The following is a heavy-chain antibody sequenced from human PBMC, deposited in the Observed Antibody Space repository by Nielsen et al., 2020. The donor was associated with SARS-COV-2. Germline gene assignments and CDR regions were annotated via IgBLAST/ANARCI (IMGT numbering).Heavy chain of an antibody. Sequence: GESLKISCGASGFTISSSFMSWVRQAAGKGLEWVSAISGNGGSTYYADSVKGRFTISRDNSKNTLYLQMNSLRAEDTAVYYCAKSKGQPGYSNGGYFDYWGQGTLVTVSS. J-gene: IGHJ4*02. CDR2: ISGNGGST. CDR3: AKSKGQPGYSNGGYFDY. CDR1: GFTISSSF. D-gene: IGHD6-19*01. V-gene: IGHV3-23*01.